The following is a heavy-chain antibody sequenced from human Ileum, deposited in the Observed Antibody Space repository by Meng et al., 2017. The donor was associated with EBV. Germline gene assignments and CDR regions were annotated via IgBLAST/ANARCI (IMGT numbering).Heavy chain of an antibody. CDR3: ARTGVGLAFDY. CDR2: IYHSGST. Sequence: QVQLRESGPGLVKSSGPLSLTCGVSGDSMTNNNWWTWVRQPPGKGLEWIGEIYHSGSTNYNPSLQSRATISVDMSKKQFSLKLRSVTAADTAVYYCARTGVGLAFDYWGLGTLVTVSS. D-gene: IGHD2-8*01. J-gene: IGHJ4*02. V-gene: IGHV4-4*02. CDR1: GDSMTNNNW.